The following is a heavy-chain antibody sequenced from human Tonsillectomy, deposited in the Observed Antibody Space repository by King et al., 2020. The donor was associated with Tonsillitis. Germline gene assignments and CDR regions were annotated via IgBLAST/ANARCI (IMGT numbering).Heavy chain of an antibody. Sequence: EVQLVESGGGLVQPGGSLRLSCAASGYTFSNYDMTWVRQAPGKGLEWVSAISGRGDTTYYADSVKGRFTISRDNSKNTLHLQMNSLRAEDTAVYYCAKDRAYRVYDSDSGLDFWGQGTLVTVSS. CDR1: GYTFSNYD. D-gene: IGHD5/OR15-5a*01. J-gene: IGHJ4*02. CDR3: AKDRAYRVYDSDSGLDF. CDR2: ISGRGDTT. V-gene: IGHV3-23*04.